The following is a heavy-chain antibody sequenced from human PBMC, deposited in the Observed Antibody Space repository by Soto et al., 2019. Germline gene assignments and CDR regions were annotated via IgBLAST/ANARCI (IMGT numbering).Heavy chain of an antibody. V-gene: IGHV1-69*13. CDR2: IIPIFGTA. CDR1: GGTFSSYA. CDR3: ARGLPAGYCSEDPYYFDY. J-gene: IGHJ4*02. Sequence: ASVKVSCKASGGTFSSYAISWVRQAPGQGLEWMGGIIPIFGTANYAQKFQGRVTITADESTSTAYMELSSLRSEDTAVYYCARGLPAGYCSEDPYYFDYWGQGTLVTVSS. D-gene: IGHD6-19*01.